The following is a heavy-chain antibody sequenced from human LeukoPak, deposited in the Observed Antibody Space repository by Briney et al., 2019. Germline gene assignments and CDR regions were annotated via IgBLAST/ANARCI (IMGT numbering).Heavy chain of an antibody. CDR3: ARGYSYGASGFDY. J-gene: IGHJ4*02. CDR1: GFTFDDYA. V-gene: IGHV3-9*01. CDR2: IIWNSGSI. D-gene: IGHD5-18*01. Sequence: GGSLRLSCAASGFTFDDYAMNWVRQAPGKGLEWVSSIIWNSGSIGYADSVKGRFTISRDNAKNSLYLQMNSLRAEDTAVYYCARGYSYGASGFDYWGQGTLVTVSS.